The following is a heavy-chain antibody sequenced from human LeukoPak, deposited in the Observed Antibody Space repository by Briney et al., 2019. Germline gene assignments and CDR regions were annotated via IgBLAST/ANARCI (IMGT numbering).Heavy chain of an antibody. D-gene: IGHD4-23*01. V-gene: IGHV3-74*01. CDR1: GFTFSDYY. CDR2: INSDGSTT. CDR3: ARDDSGGRGEFDH. Sequence: PGGSLRLSCAASGFTFSDYYMNWVRQAPGKGLVWVSRINSDGSTTSYADSLKGRFTISRYNAKNTLYLHINSRRAQATAGYNGARDDSGGRGEFDHWGGGPLVTVYS. J-gene: IGHJ4*02.